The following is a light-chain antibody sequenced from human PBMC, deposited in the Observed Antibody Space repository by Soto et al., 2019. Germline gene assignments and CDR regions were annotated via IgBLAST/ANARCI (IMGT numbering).Light chain of an antibody. J-gene: IGKJ1*01. CDR2: GAS. CDR3: QQYNNWPRT. CDR1: QSVSSK. Sequence: EIVMTQSPATLSVSPGERATLSCRASQSVSSKLVWYQQKPGQAPRLLIYGASTRATGIPARFSGSGSGTEFTLTIRSLQSEDFAVYYCQQYNNWPRTFGQGTKVEIK. V-gene: IGKV3-15*01.